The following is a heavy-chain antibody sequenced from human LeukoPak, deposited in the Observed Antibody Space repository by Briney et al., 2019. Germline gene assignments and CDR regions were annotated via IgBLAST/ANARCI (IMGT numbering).Heavy chain of an antibody. Sequence: SETLSLTCAVYGESFSGYYWSWIRQPPGKGLEWIGEINHSGSTNYNPSLKSRVTISVDTSKNQFSLKLSSVTAADTAVYYCARVLYYDFWSGYGSYRSYMDVWGKGTTVTVSS. J-gene: IGHJ6*03. CDR1: GESFSGYY. V-gene: IGHV4-34*01. D-gene: IGHD3-3*01. CDR2: INHSGST. CDR3: ARVLYYDFWSGYGSYRSYMDV.